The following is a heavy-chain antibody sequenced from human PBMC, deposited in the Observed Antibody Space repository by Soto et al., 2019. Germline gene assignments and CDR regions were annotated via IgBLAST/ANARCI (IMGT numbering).Heavy chain of an antibody. D-gene: IGHD6-19*01. J-gene: IGHJ4*02. CDR2: ISVEDGDT. CDR3: GRDGAVAGDSNFDF. V-gene: IGHV1-18*04. CDR1: GYTITSYG. Sequence: SSKDSGYTITSYGMCWLRQAPRQELEWMGWISVEDGDTNYAQNFQGRVTMSTDTSTSTDYMEMRSLRSDDTAVYYCGRDGAVAGDSNFDFWAQGTLVTVSS.